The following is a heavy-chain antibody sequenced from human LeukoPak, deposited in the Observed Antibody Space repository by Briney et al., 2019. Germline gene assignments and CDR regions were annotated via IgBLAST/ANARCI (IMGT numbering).Heavy chain of an antibody. J-gene: IGHJ5*02. Sequence: SETLSLICTVSGGSISSDNWWTWVRQPPGKGLEWIAEIFYGGSTNYNPSLKSRVIISIDKSKNQFSLDLSSVTAADTAVYYCARGLNYDLNPWGQGTLVTVSS. CDR2: IFYGGST. CDR1: GGSISSDNW. CDR3: ARGLNYDLNP. V-gene: IGHV4-4*02. D-gene: IGHD3-3*01.